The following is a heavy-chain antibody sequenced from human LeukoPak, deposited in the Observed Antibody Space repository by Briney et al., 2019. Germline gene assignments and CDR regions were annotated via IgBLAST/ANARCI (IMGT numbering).Heavy chain of an antibody. Sequence: GGSLRLSCAASGFTFNNYAMYWVRQAPGKGLEWVSAIIDSGDSTYYTDSVKGRFTISRDNSKNTLYLQMNSLRAEDTAVYYCAKGSAQFYFDYWGQGTLVTVSS. V-gene: IGHV3-23*01. CDR3: AKGSAQFYFDY. CDR2: IIDSGDST. CDR1: GFTFNNYA. J-gene: IGHJ4*02. D-gene: IGHD3-10*01.